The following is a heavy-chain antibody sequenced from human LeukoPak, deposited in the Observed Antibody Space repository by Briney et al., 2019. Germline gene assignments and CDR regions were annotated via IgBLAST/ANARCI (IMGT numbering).Heavy chain of an antibody. CDR3: ARDPYSGSYGPYYYYYMDV. Sequence: QPGGSLRLSCAASGFTFSSYEMNWVRQAPGKGLEWVSYISSSGSTIYYADSVKGRFTISRDNAKNSLYLQMDSLRVEDTAVYYCARDPYSGSYGPYYYYYMDVWGEGTTVTISS. CDR2: ISSSGSTI. CDR1: GFTFSSYE. V-gene: IGHV3-48*03. D-gene: IGHD1-26*01. J-gene: IGHJ6*03.